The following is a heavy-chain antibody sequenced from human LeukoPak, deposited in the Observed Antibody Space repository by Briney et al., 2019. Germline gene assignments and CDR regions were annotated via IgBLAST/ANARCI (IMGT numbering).Heavy chain of an antibody. CDR1: GYTFTSYG. J-gene: IGHJ4*02. CDR3: AREVLNRRRIVVVPAAPIFDY. D-gene: IGHD2-2*01. CDR2: ISAYNGNT. V-gene: IGHV1-18*01. Sequence: ASVKVSCKASGYTFTSYGISWVRQAPGQGLEWMGWISAYNGNTNYAQKLQGRVTMTTDTSTSTAYMELRSPRSDDTAVYYCAREVLNRRRIVVVPAAPIFDYWGQGTLVTVSS.